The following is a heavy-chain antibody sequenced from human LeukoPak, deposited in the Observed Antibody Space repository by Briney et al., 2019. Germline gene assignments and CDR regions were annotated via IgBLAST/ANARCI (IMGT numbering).Heavy chain of an antibody. D-gene: IGHD6-19*01. Sequence: ASVTVSCEASGYSFSGYYIHWVRQAPGQGLEWMGCISPNSDDTKYAQKFRGRVTLTRDTAISTAYMDLRSLRSDDTAVYYCAREVRTYSSGWTLYLDYWGQGTLVTVSS. J-gene: IGHJ4*02. CDR1: GYSFSGYY. CDR2: ISPNSDDT. V-gene: IGHV1-2*02. CDR3: AREVRTYSSGWTLYLDY.